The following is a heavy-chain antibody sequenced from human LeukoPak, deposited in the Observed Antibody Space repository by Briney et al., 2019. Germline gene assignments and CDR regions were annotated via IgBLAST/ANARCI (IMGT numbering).Heavy chain of an antibody. CDR3: ATTQSSGSYYGEYYFDY. D-gene: IGHD1-26*01. J-gene: IGHJ4*02. CDR1: GYTFTSYD. CDR2: MNPNSGNT. V-gene: IGHV1-8*01. Sequence: ASVKVSCKASGYTFTSYDINWVRQATGQGLEWMGWMNPNSGNTGYAQKFQGRVTMTRNTSISTAYMELSSLRSEDTAVYYCATTQSSGSYYGEYYFDYWGQGTLVTVSS.